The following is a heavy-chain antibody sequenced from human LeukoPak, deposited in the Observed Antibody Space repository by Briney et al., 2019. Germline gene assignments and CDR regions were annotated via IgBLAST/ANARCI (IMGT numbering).Heavy chain of an antibody. J-gene: IGHJ4*02. CDR1: GYSFSDNY. CDR2: INPNSGGT. CDR3: AREVYGDSSFDY. Sequence: ASVKVSCKASGYSFSDNYMHWVRQAPGQGLEWMGWINPNSGGTKYAQKFQGRVTMTRDASISTAYLELSRLRSDDTAVYYCAREVYGDSSFDYWGQGNLLTVSS. V-gene: IGHV1-2*02. D-gene: IGHD4-17*01.